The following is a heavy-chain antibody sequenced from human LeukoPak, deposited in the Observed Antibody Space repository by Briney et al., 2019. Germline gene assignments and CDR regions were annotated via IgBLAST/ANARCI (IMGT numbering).Heavy chain of an antibody. CDR2: ISSSSSTI. CDR3: ARDKGGSDYYMDV. Sequence: GGSLRLSCAASGFTFSSYWMHWVRQAPGKGLEWVSYISSSSSTIYYADSVKGRFTISRDNAKNSLYLQMNSLRAEDTAVYYCARDKGGSDYYMDVWGKGTTVTVSS. V-gene: IGHV3-48*01. CDR1: GFTFSSYW. D-gene: IGHD3-16*01. J-gene: IGHJ6*03.